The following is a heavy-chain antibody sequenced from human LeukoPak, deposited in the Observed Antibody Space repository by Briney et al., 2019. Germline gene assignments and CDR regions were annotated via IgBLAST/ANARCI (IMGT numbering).Heavy chain of an antibody. CDR1: GGSFSGYY. Sequence: PSETLSLTCAVYGGSFSGYYWSWIRQPPGKGLEWIGEINHSGSTNYNPSLKSRVTISVDTSKNQFSLKLSSVTAADTAVYYCARIRFLEWLLWGLGEGTSDYWGQGTLVTVSS. CDR3: ARIRFLEWLLWGLGEGTSDY. J-gene: IGHJ4*02. D-gene: IGHD3-3*01. V-gene: IGHV4-34*01. CDR2: INHSGST.